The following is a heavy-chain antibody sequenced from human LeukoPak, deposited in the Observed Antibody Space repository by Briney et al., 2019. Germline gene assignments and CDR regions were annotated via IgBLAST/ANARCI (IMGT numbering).Heavy chain of an antibody. D-gene: IGHD3-10*01. CDR1: GFTVSSNY. V-gene: IGHV3-53*01. Sequence: GGSLRLSCAASGFTVSSNYMSWVRQAPGKGLERVSVICSGGSTYYADSVKGRFTISRDNSKNTLYLQMNSLRAEDTAVYYCARVTMVRGIQYYYGMDVWGKGTTVTVSS. J-gene: IGHJ6*04. CDR3: ARVTMVRGIQYYYGMDV. CDR2: ICSGGST.